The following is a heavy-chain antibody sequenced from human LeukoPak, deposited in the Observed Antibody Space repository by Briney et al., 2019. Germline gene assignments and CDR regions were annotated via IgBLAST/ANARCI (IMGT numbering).Heavy chain of an antibody. CDR3: ARDRDWNYAFDI. CDR2: IYYSGST. CDR1: GGSISSYY. D-gene: IGHD1-7*01. V-gene: IGHV4-59*12. Sequence: SETLSLTCTVSGGSISSYYWSWIRQPPGKGLEWIGYIYYSGSTNYNPSLKSRVTISVDTSKNQFSLLLRPVCDADTPVYYSARDRDWNYAFDIWGQGTMVTVSS. J-gene: IGHJ3*02.